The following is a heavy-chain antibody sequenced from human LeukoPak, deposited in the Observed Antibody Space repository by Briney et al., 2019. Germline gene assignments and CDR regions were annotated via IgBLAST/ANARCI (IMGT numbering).Heavy chain of an antibody. CDR3: ARGGAPPDAFDI. J-gene: IGHJ3*02. CDR1: GASITGHY. D-gene: IGHD3-16*01. Sequence: PSETLSLTCTVSGASITGHYWSWIRQPPGKGLEWVGYMYYTGTINYSPSIKSRLTTSIDTSKNQFSLKLSSVTAADTAVYYCARGGAPPDAFDIWGQGTMVTVSS. V-gene: IGHV4-59*11. CDR2: MYYTGTI.